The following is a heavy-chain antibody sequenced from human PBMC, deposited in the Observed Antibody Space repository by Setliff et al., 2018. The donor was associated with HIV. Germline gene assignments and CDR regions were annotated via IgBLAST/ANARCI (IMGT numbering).Heavy chain of an antibody. V-gene: IGHV3-7*03. J-gene: IGHJ3*02. Sequence: PGGSLRLSCSASGFTFNSYWMSWVRQAPGKGLEWVANIKQDESEEYYLDSAKGRFTISRDNAKNTVYLRMNSLRAEDTALYYCAKGQSLRGYDWEYDAFDIWGQGTMVTVSS. CDR1: GFTFNSYW. CDR3: AKGQSLRGYDWEYDAFDI. D-gene: IGHD5-12*01. CDR2: IKQDESEE.